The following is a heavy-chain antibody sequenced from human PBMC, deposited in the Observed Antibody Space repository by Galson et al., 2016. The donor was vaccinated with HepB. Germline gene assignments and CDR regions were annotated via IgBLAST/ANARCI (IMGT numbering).Heavy chain of an antibody. CDR2: ISAYNNNT. CDR3: ARSSRHIAAPGRYAFDV. V-gene: IGHV1-18*01. Sequence: SVKVSCKASGYTFVNYGISWVRQAPGQGLEWMGWISAYNNNTDYAPNLNGRVTLTTDTSASTAYMEVRSLRSDDTAVYYCARSSRHIAAPGRYAFDVWGQGTVVTVSS. J-gene: IGHJ3*01. D-gene: IGHD6-13*01. CDR1: GYTFVNYG.